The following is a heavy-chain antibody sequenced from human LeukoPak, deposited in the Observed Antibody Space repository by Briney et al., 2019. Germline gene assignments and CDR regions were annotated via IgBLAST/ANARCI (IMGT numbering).Heavy chain of an antibody. D-gene: IGHD6-13*01. V-gene: IGHV1-69*13. CDR3: ARDRSSSSWYDYYYYGMDV. CDR1: GGTFSSYA. CDR2: IIPIFGTA. J-gene: IGHJ6*02. Sequence: SVKVSCTASGGTFSSYAISWVRQAPGQGLEWMGGIIPIFGTANYAQKFQGRVTITADESTSTAYMELSSLRSEDTAVYYCARDRSSSSWYDYYYYGMDVWGQGTTVTVSS.